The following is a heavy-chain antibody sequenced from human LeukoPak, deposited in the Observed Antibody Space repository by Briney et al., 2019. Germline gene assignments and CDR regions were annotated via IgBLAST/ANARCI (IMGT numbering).Heavy chain of an antibody. V-gene: IGHV3-21*01. CDR2: ISSSSSYI. D-gene: IGHD5-12*01. J-gene: IGHJ4*02. Sequence: GGSLRLSCEASGFTFSDFAMSWVRQAPGKGLEWVSSISSSSSYIYYADSVKGRFTISRDNAKNSLYLQMNSLRAEDTAVYYCARDGYVGYWGQGTLVTVSS. CDR1: GFTFSDFA. CDR3: ARDGYVGY.